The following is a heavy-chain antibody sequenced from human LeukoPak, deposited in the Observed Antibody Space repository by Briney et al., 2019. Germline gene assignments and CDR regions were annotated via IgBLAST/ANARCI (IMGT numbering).Heavy chain of an antibody. D-gene: IGHD2-15*01. CDR1: GGSVSSGSYY. J-gene: IGHJ4*02. V-gene: IGHV4-61*01. CDR3: ARGYCSGGSCYSRTLGY. Sequence: SETLSLTCTVSGGSVSSGSYYWSWIRQPPGKGLEWIGYTYYSGSTNYNPSLKSRVTISVDTSKNQFSLKLSSVTAADTAVYYCARGYCSGGSCYSRTLGYWGQGTLVTVSS. CDR2: TYYSGST.